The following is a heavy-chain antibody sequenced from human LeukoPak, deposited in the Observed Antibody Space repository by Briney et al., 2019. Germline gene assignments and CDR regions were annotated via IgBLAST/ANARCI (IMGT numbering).Heavy chain of an antibody. V-gene: IGHV4-59*12. CDR2: IYYSGST. CDR1: GGSISSYY. Sequence: SETLSLTCTVSGGSISSYYWSWIRQPPGKGLEWIGYIYYSGSTNYNPSLKSRVTISVDTSKNQFSLKLSSVTAADTAVYYCARGHDYYDSSGYTNWFDYWGQGTLVTVSS. D-gene: IGHD3-22*01. CDR3: ARGHDYYDSSGYTNWFDY. J-gene: IGHJ4*02.